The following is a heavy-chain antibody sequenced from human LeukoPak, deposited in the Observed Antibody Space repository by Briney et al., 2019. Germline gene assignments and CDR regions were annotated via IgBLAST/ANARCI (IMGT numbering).Heavy chain of an antibody. Sequence: PGGSLRLSCAASGFTFSSYAMSWVRQAPGEGLQWVSGISGSGSATYYADSVRGRFTISRDNSKNTLYLQMNRLKAEDTALYYCARWSGTWYFDPLDYWGQGTLVTVSS. V-gene: IGHV3-23*01. CDR3: ARWSGTWYFDPLDY. J-gene: IGHJ4*02. CDR2: ISGSGSAT. CDR1: GFTFSSYA. D-gene: IGHD6-13*01.